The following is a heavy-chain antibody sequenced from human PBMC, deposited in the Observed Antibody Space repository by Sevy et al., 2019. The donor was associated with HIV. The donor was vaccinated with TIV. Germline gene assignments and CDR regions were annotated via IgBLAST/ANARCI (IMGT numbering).Heavy chain of an antibody. CDR1: GGSISGYY. J-gene: IGHJ4*02. V-gene: IGHV4-59*01. CDR2: IYYTGST. CDR3: ARGGFGELSSY. D-gene: IGHD3-10*01. Sequence: SETLSLTCTVSGGSISGYYWSWIRQPPGTGLEWIGYIYYTGSTNYNPSLKSRVTISLDTSKNQFSLKLSSVTAADTAVYYCARGGFGELSSYWGQGTLVTVSS.